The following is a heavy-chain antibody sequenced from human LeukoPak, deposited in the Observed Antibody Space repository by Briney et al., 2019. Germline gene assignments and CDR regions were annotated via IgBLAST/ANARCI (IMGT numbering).Heavy chain of an antibody. D-gene: IGHD3-3*01. J-gene: IGHJ5*02. CDR2: MNPNSGNT. V-gene: IGHV1-8*01. CDR1: GYTFTSYD. Sequence: ASVKVSCKASGYTFTSYDITRVRQATGPGLEWMGWMNPNSGNTGYAQKFQRRVTMPRNTSISTACMELSSLSSEDTAVYYCARLYYDFWSGYYRFDPWGQGTLVTVSS. CDR3: ARLYYDFWSGYYRFDP.